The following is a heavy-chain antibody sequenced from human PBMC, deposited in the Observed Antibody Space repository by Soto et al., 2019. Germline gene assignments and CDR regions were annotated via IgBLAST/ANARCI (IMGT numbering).Heavy chain of an antibody. CDR2: IYYSGST. CDR3: ARTSYDSSGTAADP. V-gene: IGHV4-31*03. Sequence: QVQLQESGPGLVKPSQTLSLTCTVSGGSISSGGYYWSWIRQHPGKGLEWIGYIYYSGSTYYNPSLKSRVTTSVDTSKNLFSLKLSSVTAADTAVYYCARTSYDSSGTAADPWGQGTLVTVSS. D-gene: IGHD3-22*01. J-gene: IGHJ5*02. CDR1: GGSISSGGYY.